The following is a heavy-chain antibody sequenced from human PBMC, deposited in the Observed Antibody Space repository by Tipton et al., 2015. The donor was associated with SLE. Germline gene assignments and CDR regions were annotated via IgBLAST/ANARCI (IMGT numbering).Heavy chain of an antibody. CDR3: ARRYASAYFDY. J-gene: IGHJ4*02. CDR1: GFSISSGHY. V-gene: IGHV4-38-2*01. Sequence: GLVKPSETLSLSCDVSGFSISSGHYWGWIRQPPGKGLEWIGSIYYSGSTYYNPSLKSRVTISVDTSKNQFSLKLSSVTAADTAVYYCARRYASAYFDYWGQGTLVTVSS. CDR2: IYYSGST. D-gene: IGHD2-2*01.